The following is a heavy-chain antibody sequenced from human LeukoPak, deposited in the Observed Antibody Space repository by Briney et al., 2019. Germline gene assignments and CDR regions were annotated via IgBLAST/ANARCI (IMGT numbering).Heavy chain of an antibody. CDR3: ARGLCSSTSCYQGPFDF. D-gene: IGHD2-2*01. CDR1: GFIFSSAW. Sequence: PGGSLRLSCAASGFIFSSAWMTWVRQAPGKGLEWVGHINNKTNGGTTDYAAPVKGRFIISRDDSKNTLYLQMNSLRTEDTAVYYCARGLCSSTSCYQGPFDFWGQGTLVTVSS. J-gene: IGHJ4*02. CDR2: INNKTNGGTT. V-gene: IGHV3-15*01.